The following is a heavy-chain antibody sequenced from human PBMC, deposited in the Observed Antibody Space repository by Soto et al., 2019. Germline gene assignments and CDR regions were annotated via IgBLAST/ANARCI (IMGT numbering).Heavy chain of an antibody. CDR2: IYYSGST. Sequence: LSLTCTVSGGSISSSSYYWGWIRQPPGKGLEWIGRIYYSGSTYYNPSLKSRVTISVDTSKNQFSLKLSSVTAADTAVYYCARLPPSSFLYYFDYWGQGTLVTVSS. J-gene: IGHJ4*02. CDR3: ARLPPSSFLYYFDY. CDR1: GGSISSSSYY. D-gene: IGHD2-15*01. V-gene: IGHV4-39*01.